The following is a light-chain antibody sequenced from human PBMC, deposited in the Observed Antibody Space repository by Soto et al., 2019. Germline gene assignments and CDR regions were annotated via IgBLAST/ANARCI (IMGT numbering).Light chain of an antibody. J-gene: IGKJ1*01. Sequence: DIQMTQSPSTLSASVTDRVTITCRASQSVTNWLAWYQQKPGKAPNLLIYKTTTLESRGPSRFSGSGSGTELTLTISSLQPDDFATYYCQQYDTYPWTFGQGTKVEIK. CDR2: KTT. V-gene: IGKV1-5*03. CDR1: QSVTNW. CDR3: QQYDTYPWT.